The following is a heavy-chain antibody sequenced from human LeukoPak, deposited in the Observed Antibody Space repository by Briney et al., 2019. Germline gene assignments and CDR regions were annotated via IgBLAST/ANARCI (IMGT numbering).Heavy chain of an antibody. V-gene: IGHV4-38-2*02. Sequence: SETLSLTCTVSGYSLSSGFFCDWIRQSPGKGLEWIGSFSHRGGSYHNPSLKSRVTISVDTSKNQFSLKLSSVTAADTAVYYCARDRERYWATKRNIPHYYYYYYMDVWGKGTTVTVSS. CDR1: GYSLSSGFF. J-gene: IGHJ6*03. CDR2: FSHRGGS. D-gene: IGHD5-24*01. CDR3: ARDRERYWATKRNIPHYYYYYYMDV.